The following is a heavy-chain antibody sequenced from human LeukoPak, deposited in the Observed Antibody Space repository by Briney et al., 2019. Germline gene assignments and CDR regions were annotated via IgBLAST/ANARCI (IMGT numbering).Heavy chain of an antibody. D-gene: IGHD3-3*01. CDR2: IKQDGSEK. CDR1: GFTFSSYW. Sequence: GGSLRLSCAASGFTFSSYWMSWVRQAPGKGLEWVANIKQDGSEKYYVDSVKGRFTISRDNAKNSLYLQMNSLRAEDTAVYYCAREAFWSGPNWFDPWGQGILVTVSS. CDR3: AREAFWSGPNWFDP. V-gene: IGHV3-7*01. J-gene: IGHJ5*02.